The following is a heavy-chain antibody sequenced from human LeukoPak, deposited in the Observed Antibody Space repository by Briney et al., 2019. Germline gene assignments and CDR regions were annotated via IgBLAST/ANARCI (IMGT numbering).Heavy chain of an antibody. CDR2: INPSGGST. CDR1: GGTFSSYA. J-gene: IGHJ3*01. CDR3: ARALLTRSLIV. Sequence: ASVKVSCKASGGTFSSYAISWVRQAPGQGLEWMGIINPSGGSTSYAQKFQGRVTMTRDTSISTAYMELSSLRSDDTAVYYCARALLTRSLIVWGQGTMVTVSS. D-gene: IGHD1-26*01. V-gene: IGHV1-46*01.